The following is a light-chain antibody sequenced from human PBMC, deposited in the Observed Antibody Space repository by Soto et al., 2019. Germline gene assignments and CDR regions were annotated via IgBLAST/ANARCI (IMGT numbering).Light chain of an antibody. CDR1: QDIYHY. CDR2: DAS. V-gene: IGKV1-33*01. Sequence: DIQMTQSPSSLSASVGDRVTITCQASQDIYHYLNWYHQRPGKAPQLLIYDASNLGTGVPSRFSGSGSGTDFTFTISSLQAEDIGTYYCQQYDNAPPTFGPGTTVNVK. CDR3: QQYDNAPPT. J-gene: IGKJ3*01.